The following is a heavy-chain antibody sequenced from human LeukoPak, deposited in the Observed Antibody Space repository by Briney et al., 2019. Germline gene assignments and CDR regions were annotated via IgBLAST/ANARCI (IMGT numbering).Heavy chain of an antibody. Sequence: SSETLSLTCAVYGGTFSGYYWSWIRQPPGKGLEWIGEINHSGSTNYNPSLKSRVTISVDTSKNQFSLKLSSVTAADTAVYYCARGNVLRFLEWSRNRHRTTIPTLDYWGQGTLVTVSS. CDR1: GGTFSGYY. CDR3: ARGNVLRFLEWSRNRHRTTIPTLDY. J-gene: IGHJ4*02. D-gene: IGHD3-3*01. V-gene: IGHV4-34*01. CDR2: INHSGST.